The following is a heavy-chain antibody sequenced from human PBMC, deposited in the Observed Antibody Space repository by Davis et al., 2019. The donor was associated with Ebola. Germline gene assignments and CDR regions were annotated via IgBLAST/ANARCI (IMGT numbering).Heavy chain of an antibody. CDR1: GFTVSSNY. CDR3: AREKTGTQFYGMDV. J-gene: IGHJ6*02. D-gene: IGHD1-7*01. Sequence: GGSLRLSCAASGFTVSSNYMSWVRQAPGKGLEWVSVIYSGGSTYYADSVKGRFTISRDNAKNSLYLQMNSLRDEDTAVYYCAREKTGTQFYGMDVWGQGTTVTVSS. CDR2: IYSGGST. V-gene: IGHV3-66*01.